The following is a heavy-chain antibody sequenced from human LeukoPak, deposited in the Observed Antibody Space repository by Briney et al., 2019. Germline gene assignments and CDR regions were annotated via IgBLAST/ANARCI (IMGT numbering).Heavy chain of an antibody. V-gene: IGHV3-48*01. D-gene: IGHD3-22*01. Sequence: PGGSLRLSCAASGFTFSSYPMNWVRQAPGKGLEWISHIRSSSDTILYADSVKGRFTISRDNAKNSLYLQMNSLRAEDTAVYYCARVLYSNGYQEVMDYWGQGTLVTVSS. CDR1: GFTFSSYP. J-gene: IGHJ4*02. CDR3: ARVLYSNGYQEVMDY. CDR2: IRSSSDTI.